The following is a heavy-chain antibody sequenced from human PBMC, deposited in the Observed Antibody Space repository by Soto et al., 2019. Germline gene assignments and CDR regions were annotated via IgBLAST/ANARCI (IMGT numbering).Heavy chain of an antibody. CDR3: ARDAYYYDSSGYYPQGAFDI. J-gene: IGHJ3*02. V-gene: IGHV3-21*01. CDR2: ISSSSSYI. Sequence: GGSLRLSCAASGFTFSSYSMNWVRQAPGKGLEWVSSISSSSSYIYYADSVKGRFTISRDNAKNSLYLQMNSLRAEDTAVYYCARDAYYYDSSGYYPQGAFDIWGQGTMVTVSS. D-gene: IGHD3-22*01. CDR1: GFTFSSYS.